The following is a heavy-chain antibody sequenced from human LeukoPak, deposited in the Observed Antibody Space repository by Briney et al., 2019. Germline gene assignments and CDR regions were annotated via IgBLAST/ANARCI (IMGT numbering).Heavy chain of an antibody. CDR1: GFTFSSYG. CDR3: AREDDYYGSGSLDY. V-gene: IGHV3-33*01. Sequence: PGRSLRLSCAASGFTFSSYGMHWVRQAPGKGLEWVAVIWYDGSNKYYADSVKGRFTISRDNSKNTLCLQMNSLRAEDTAVYYCAREDDYYGSGSLDYWGQGTLVTVSS. D-gene: IGHD3-10*01. J-gene: IGHJ4*02. CDR2: IWYDGSNK.